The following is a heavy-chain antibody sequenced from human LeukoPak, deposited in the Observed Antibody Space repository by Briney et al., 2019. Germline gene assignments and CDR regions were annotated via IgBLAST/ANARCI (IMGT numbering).Heavy chain of an antibody. D-gene: IGHD3-3*01. CDR3: ARAGLYYDFWNWFDP. Sequence: SETLSLTCAVYGGSFSGYYWSWIRQPPGKGLEWIGEINHSGSTNYNPSLKGRVTISVDTSKNQFSLKLSSVTAADTAVYYCARAGLYYDFWNWFDPWGQGTLVTVSS. V-gene: IGHV4-34*01. CDR2: INHSGST. J-gene: IGHJ5*02. CDR1: GGSFSGYY.